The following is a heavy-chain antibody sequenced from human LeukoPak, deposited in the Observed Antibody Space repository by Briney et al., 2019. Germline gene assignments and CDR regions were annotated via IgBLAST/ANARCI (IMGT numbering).Heavy chain of an antibody. D-gene: IGHD2-15*01. CDR1: GGSVSSGLNK. Sequence: PSETPSLTCTVSGGSVSSGLNKWSWIRQPPGKELEWIGDISYSGSASYNPSLRSRVTISLDTSTNQFSLTLGSVTAADTAVYYCAREAECSGGSCYSYGWFDPWGQGTQVIVSS. CDR2: ISYSGSA. V-gene: IGHV4-61*01. CDR3: AREAECSGGSCYSYGWFDP. J-gene: IGHJ5*02.